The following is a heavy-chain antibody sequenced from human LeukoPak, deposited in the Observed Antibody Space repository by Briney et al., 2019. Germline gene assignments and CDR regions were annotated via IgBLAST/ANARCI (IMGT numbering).Heavy chain of an antibody. CDR3: ARWTDLPPEMATIYDAFDI. Sequence: PSETLSLTCAVYGGSFSGYYWSWIRQPPGKGLEWIGEINHSGSTNYNPSLKSRVTISVDTSKNQFSLKLSSVTAADTAVYYCARWTDLPPEMATIYDAFDIWGQGTMVTVSS. CDR2: INHSGST. J-gene: IGHJ3*02. D-gene: IGHD5-24*01. CDR1: GGSFSGYY. V-gene: IGHV4-34*01.